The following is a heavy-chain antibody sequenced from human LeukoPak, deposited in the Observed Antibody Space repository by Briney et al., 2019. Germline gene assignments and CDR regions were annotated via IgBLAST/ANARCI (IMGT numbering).Heavy chain of an antibody. CDR3: ARLITSHDILTGYYFYYYGMDV. CDR2: IYTGGST. V-gene: IGHV3-66*01. D-gene: IGHD3-9*01. J-gene: IGHJ6*04. CDR1: GFTVSRHY. Sequence: PGGSLRLSCAASGFTVSRHYMSWVRQAPGKGLEWVSVIYTGGSTYYADSVKGRFTISRDNAKNSLYLQMNSLRAEDTAVYYCARLITSHDILTGYYFYYYGMDVWGKGTTVTVSS.